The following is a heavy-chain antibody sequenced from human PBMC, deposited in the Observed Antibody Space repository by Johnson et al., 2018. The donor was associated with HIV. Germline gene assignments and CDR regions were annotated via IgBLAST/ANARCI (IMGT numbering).Heavy chain of an antibody. Sequence: VESGGGLVQPGRSLRLSCAASGFTFDDSAMHWVRQAPGKGLEWVSGISWNSGSIGYADSVKGRFTISRDNSKNTLYLQMNSLRAEDTAVYYCASGAAAAPDAFDIWGQGTMVTVSS. D-gene: IGHD6-13*01. CDR2: ISWNSGSI. CDR1: GFTFDDSA. J-gene: IGHJ3*02. CDR3: ASGAAAAPDAFDI. V-gene: IGHV3-9*01.